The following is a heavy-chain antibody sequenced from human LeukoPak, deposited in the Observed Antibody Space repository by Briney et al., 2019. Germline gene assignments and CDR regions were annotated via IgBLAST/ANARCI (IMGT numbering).Heavy chain of an antibody. CDR1: GYTFTSYG. CDR2: ISAYNSNT. Sequence: GASVKVSCKASGYTFTSYGINWVRQAPGQGLEWMGWISAYNSNTHYAQKLQGRVTMTTDTSTSTAYMEVRSLRSDDTAVYYCARLIRSELADSSGFDYWGQGTLVTVSS. D-gene: IGHD6-19*01. CDR3: ARLIRSELADSSGFDY. V-gene: IGHV1-18*01. J-gene: IGHJ4*02.